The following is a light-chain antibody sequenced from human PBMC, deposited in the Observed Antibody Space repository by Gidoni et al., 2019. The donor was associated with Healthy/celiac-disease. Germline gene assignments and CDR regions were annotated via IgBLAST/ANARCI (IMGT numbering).Light chain of an antibody. CDR3: MQALQTPKT. V-gene: IGKV2-28*01. J-gene: IGKJ1*01. Sequence: DIVMTQSPLSLPVTPGEPPSISCMSSQSLLHSNGYNYLDWYLQKPGQSPQLLIYLGSNRASGVPDRFSGSGSGTDFTLKISRVEAEDVGVYYCMQALQTPKTFGQGTKVEIK. CDR1: QSLLHSNGYNY. CDR2: LGS.